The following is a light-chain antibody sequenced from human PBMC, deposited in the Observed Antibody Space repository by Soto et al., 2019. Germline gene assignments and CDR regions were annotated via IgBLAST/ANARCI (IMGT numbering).Light chain of an antibody. CDR1: QGISSY. V-gene: IGKV1-8*01. Sequence: AIRMTQSPSSFSASTGDRVTITCRASQGISSYLAWYQQKPGKAPKLLIYAASTLQSGVPSRFSGSGSGTEFTLTISCLQSEDFATYYCQQYYSPPRTFGQGTKVEIK. CDR2: AAS. CDR3: QQYYSPPRT. J-gene: IGKJ1*01.